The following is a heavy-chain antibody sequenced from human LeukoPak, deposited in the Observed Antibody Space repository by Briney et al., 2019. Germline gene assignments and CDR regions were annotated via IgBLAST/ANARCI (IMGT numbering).Heavy chain of an antibody. CDR3: AKWSMIVVVISAHFDY. V-gene: IGHV3-74*01. Sequence: GGSLRLSCAASGLTFSSHWMHWVRQAPGKGLVWVSRITNDGSSTTYADSVKGRFTISRDNAKNMLYLQVNSLRAEDTAVYYCAKWSMIVVVISAHFDYWGQGTLVTVSS. J-gene: IGHJ4*02. D-gene: IGHD3-22*01. CDR1: GLTFSSHW. CDR2: ITNDGSST.